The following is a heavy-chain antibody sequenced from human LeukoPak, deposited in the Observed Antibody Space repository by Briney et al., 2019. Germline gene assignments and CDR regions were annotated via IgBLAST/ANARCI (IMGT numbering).Heavy chain of an antibody. V-gene: IGHV1-18*04. D-gene: IGHD5-24*01. CDR3: AREMATIYFDY. CDR1: GYTFSDHY. CDR2: ISAYNGNT. J-gene: IGHJ4*02. Sequence: ASVKVSCKASGYTFSDHYMHWVRQAPGQGLEWMGWISAYNGNTNYAQKLQGRVTMTTDTSTSTAYMELRSLRSDDTAVYYCAREMATIYFDYWGQGTLVTVSS.